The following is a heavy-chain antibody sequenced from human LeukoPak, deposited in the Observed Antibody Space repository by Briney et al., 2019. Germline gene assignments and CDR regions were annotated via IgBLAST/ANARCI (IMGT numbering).Heavy chain of an antibody. CDR1: GFTVSGNS. V-gene: IGHV3-53*01. J-gene: IGHJ4*02. CDR2: IYSGDST. CDR3: ARYYGDYGGALKY. Sequence: PGGSLRLSCVASGFTVSGNSLSWVRQAPGKGLEWVSIIYSGDSTFYADSVKGRFSISRDSSKNALYLQMKSLRAEDTAVYYCARYYGDYGGALKYWGQGTLVTVSS. D-gene: IGHD4-17*01.